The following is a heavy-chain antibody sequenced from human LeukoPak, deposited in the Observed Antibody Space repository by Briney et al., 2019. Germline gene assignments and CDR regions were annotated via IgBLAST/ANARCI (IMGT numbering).Heavy chain of an antibody. CDR3: ARRSYSASYYLDY. Sequence: SETLSLTCAVSGGSISSGGYSWSWIRQPPGKGLEWIGYIYHSGGPKYNPSLKSRVTISVDTSKNQFSLKLSSVTAADTAVYYCARRSYSASYYLDYWAQGTLVTVSS. D-gene: IGHD1-26*01. V-gene: IGHV4-30-2*02. CDR2: IYHSGGP. J-gene: IGHJ4*02. CDR1: GGSISSGGYS.